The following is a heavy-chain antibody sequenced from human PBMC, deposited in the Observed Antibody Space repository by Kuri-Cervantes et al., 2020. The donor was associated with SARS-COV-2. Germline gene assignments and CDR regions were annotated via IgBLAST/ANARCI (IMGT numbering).Heavy chain of an antibody. CDR2: IYYSGST. D-gene: IGHD6-6*01. J-gene: IGHJ5*02. Sequence: SETLSLTCTVPGGSIISYYWSWIRQPPGKGLEWIWYIYYSGSTNYNPSLKSRVTISVDTSRNQFSLKLSSVTAADTAVYYCAREYIAARHNWFDPWGQGNLVTVSS. V-gene: IGHV4-4*08. CDR1: GGSIISYY. CDR3: AREYIAARHNWFDP.